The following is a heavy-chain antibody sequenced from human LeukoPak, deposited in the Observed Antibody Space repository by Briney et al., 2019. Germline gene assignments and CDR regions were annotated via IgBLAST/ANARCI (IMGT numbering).Heavy chain of an antibody. CDR3: AKSGTRFSTRYCSSTSCYVGGGDDAFDI. Sequence: GSLRLSCAASGFTFSSYAMSWVRQAPGKGLEWVSAISGSGGSTYYADSVKGRFTISRDNSKNTLYLQMNSLRAEDTAVYYCAKSGTRFSTRYCSSTSCYVGGGDDAFDIWGQGTMVTVSS. J-gene: IGHJ3*02. D-gene: IGHD2-2*01. V-gene: IGHV3-23*01. CDR2: ISGSGGST. CDR1: GFTFSSYA.